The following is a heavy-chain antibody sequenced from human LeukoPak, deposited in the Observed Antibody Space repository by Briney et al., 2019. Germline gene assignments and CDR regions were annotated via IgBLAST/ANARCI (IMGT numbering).Heavy chain of an antibody. V-gene: IGHV1-8*01. CDR1: GYTFTSCD. CDR2: MNPNSGNT. D-gene: IGHD2-15*01. Sequence: ASVKVSCKASGYTFTSCDINWVRQATGQGLEWMGWMNPNSGNTGYAQKFQGRVTMTRSTSISTAYMELSSLRSVDTAVYYCARVARGPYCSGGSCYSEQYFQHWGQGTLVTVSS. CDR3: ARVARGPYCSGGSCYSEQYFQH. J-gene: IGHJ1*01.